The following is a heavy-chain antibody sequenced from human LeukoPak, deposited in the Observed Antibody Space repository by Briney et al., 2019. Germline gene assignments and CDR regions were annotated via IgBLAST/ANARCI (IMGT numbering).Heavy chain of an antibody. J-gene: IGHJ4*02. Sequence: PGGTLRLSCAASGFTVSGTHMSWVRQAPGKGLEWVSAMYTGGTTYNAAPVKGRFTISRDNSRNPLFLHMSSLRADDTAVYYCAKDEATSGGGLASWGQGTLVTVSS. CDR3: AKDEATSGGGLAS. V-gene: IGHV3-53*01. CDR2: MYTGGTT. D-gene: IGHD3-16*01. CDR1: GFTVSGTH.